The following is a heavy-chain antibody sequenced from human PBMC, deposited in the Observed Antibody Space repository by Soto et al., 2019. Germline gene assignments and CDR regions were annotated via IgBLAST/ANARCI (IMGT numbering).Heavy chain of an antibody. D-gene: IGHD2-15*01. Sequence: PSETLSLTCTVSGGSISSSSYYWGWIRQPPGKGLEWIGSIYYSGSTYYNPSLKSRVTISVDTSKNQFSLKLSSVTAAYTAVYYCARHTPAISISDHWGLGTLVTVSS. CDR3: ARHTPAISISDH. CDR2: IYYSGST. J-gene: IGHJ4*02. V-gene: IGHV4-39*01. CDR1: GGSISSSSYY.